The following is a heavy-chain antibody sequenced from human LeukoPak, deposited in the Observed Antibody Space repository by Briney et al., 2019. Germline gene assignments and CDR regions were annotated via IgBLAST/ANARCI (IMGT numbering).Heavy chain of an antibody. V-gene: IGHV3-74*03. Sequence: GGSLRLSCAASGFTFSSYWMHWVRQAPGQGLVWVSRIDIDGSDTTYADSVKGRFTISRDNAKSTLYLQMNSLRVEDTALYHCVRDRSVTNGGFDYWGQGTLVTVSS. CDR1: GFTFSSYW. D-gene: IGHD4-17*01. CDR3: VRDRSVTNGGFDY. J-gene: IGHJ4*02. CDR2: IDIDGSDT.